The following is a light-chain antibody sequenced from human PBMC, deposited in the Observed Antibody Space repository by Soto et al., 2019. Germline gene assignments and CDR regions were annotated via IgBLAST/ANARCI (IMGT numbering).Light chain of an antibody. CDR2: HAS. Sequence: DIQMTQSPSTLPASVGDRVTITCRASQSISNWLAWYQQKPGTAPKLLIYHASSLESGVPSRFSGSGSGTEFTLTISSLQAEDSAVYFCQQYNNWPTWTFGQGTKVDIK. CDR3: QQYNNWPTWT. V-gene: IGKV1-5*01. CDR1: QSISNW. J-gene: IGKJ1*01.